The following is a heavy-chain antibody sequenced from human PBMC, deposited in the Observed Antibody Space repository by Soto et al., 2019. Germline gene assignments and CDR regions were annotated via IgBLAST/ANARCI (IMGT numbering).Heavy chain of an antibody. J-gene: IGHJ4*02. Sequence: GSQRLTCAASGFTFSSYAMTWVRQAPGKGLQWVSAISGSGGRTYYADSVKGRFTISRDNSENTLYLQMNSLRAEDTAVYYCAKDSALRVKDHWGQGTLVTVSS. V-gene: IGHV3-23*01. CDR3: AKDSALRVKDH. D-gene: IGHD2-21*01. CDR2: ISGSGGRT. CDR1: GFTFSSYA.